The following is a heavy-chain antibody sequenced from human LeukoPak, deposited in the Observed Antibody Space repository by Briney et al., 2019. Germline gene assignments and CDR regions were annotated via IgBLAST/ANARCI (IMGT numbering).Heavy chain of an antibody. CDR3: AKEETRAFDY. CDR2: IYHSGYT. J-gene: IGHJ4*02. CDR1: GGSINSSSYY. D-gene: IGHD5-24*01. Sequence: PSETLSLTCTVSGGSINSSSYYWGWIRQPPGEALEWIGSIYHSGYTYYNPSLKSRVTISVDTSKNQFSLKLNSVTAADTAVYYCAKEETRAFDYWGQGTLVTVSS. V-gene: IGHV4-39*02.